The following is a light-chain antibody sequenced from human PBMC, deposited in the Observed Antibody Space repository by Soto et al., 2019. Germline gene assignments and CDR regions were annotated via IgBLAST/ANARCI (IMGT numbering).Light chain of an antibody. V-gene: IGLV2-23*01. CDR1: DRDVMNYNL. J-gene: IGLJ1*01. CDR2: EGS. Sequence: QSALTQPASLSGSPGQSLTISCTGSDRDVMNYNLVSWYHQRPGRTPKLIIYEGSKRPSGTSDRFSGSKSGNTASLTISGLQAEDEADYYCCTYGGVNTLYVFGTGTKLTVL. CDR3: CTYGGVNTLYV.